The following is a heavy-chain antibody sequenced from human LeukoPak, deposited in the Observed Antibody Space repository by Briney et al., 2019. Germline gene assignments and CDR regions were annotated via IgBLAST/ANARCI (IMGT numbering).Heavy chain of an antibody. CDR1: GFTFSYYG. CDR2: IRYDGSTK. J-gene: IGHJ4*02. Sequence: PGGSLRLSCAASGFTFSYYGMHWVRQAPGKGLEWVAFIRYDGSTKYYADSVKGRFTISRDNSKNTLYLQMNSLRAEDTAVYYCAKDEGGSGTYYDYWGQGTLVTVSS. CDR3: AKDEGGSGTYYDY. D-gene: IGHD3-10*01. V-gene: IGHV3-30*02.